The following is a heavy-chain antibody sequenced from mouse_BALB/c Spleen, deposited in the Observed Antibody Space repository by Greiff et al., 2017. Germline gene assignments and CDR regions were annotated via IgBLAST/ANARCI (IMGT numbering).Heavy chain of an antibody. CDR1: GFNIKDTY. V-gene: IGHV14-3*02. Sequence: VQLKESGAELVKPGASVKLSCTASGFNIKDTYMHWVKQRPEQGLEWIGRIDPANGNTKYDPKFQGKATITADTSSNTAYLQRSSLTSEDTAVYYCARWDSYFDYWGQGTTLTVSS. J-gene: IGHJ2*01. D-gene: IGHD2-12*01. CDR3: ARWDSYFDY. CDR2: IDPANGNT.